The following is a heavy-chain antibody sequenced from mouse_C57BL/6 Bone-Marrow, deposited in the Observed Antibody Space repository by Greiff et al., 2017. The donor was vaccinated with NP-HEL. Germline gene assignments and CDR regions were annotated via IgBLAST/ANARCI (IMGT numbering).Heavy chain of an antibody. V-gene: IGHV3-6*01. CDR2: ISYDGSN. Sequence: EVQLQESGPGLVKPSQSLSLTCSVTGYSITSGYYWNWIRQFPGNKLEWMGYISYDGSNNYNPSLKNRISITRDTSKNQFFLKLNSVTTEDTATYYCARGLRHYWYFDVWGTGTTVTVSS. CDR3: ARGLRHYWYFDV. CDR1: GYSITSGYY. J-gene: IGHJ1*03. D-gene: IGHD1-2*01.